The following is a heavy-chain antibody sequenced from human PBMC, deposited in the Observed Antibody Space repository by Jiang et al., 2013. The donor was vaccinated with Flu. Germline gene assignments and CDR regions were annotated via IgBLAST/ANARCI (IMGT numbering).Heavy chain of an antibody. CDR2: IYYSGST. CDR1: GGSISSGGYY. CDR3: ARAPEVSRAYYYYGMDV. D-gene: IGHD6-6*01. J-gene: IGHJ6*02. V-gene: IGHV4-31*03. Sequence: GSGLVKPSQTLSLTCTVSGGSISSGGYYWSWIRQHPGKGLEWIGYIYYSGSTYYNPSLKSRVTISVDTSKNQFSLKLSSVTAADTAVYYCARAPEVSRAYYYYGMDVWGQGTTVTVSS.